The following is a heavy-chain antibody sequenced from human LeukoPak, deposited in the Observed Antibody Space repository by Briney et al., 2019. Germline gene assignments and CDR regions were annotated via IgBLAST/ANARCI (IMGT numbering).Heavy chain of an antibody. V-gene: IGHV3-23*01. J-gene: IGHJ4*02. CDR1: GFTFSNHA. D-gene: IGHD3-22*01. CDR3: TTASFVITMIVVVPAGFDY. CDR2: ISGSGATT. Sequence: GGSLRLSCAASGFTFSNHAMNWVRQAPGKGLEWVSSISGSGATTYNADPLKGRFTISRDNSENTLYLQMNSLKTEDTAVYYCTTASFVITMIVVVPAGFDYWGQGTLVTVSS.